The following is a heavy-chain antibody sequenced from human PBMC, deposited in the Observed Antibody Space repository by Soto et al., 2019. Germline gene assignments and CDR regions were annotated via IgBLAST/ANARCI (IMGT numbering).Heavy chain of an antibody. CDR1: GGTFSSYA. CDR3: ARALYSCSWYGLYGMDV. CDR2: IIPIFGTA. Sequence: QVQLVQSGAEVKKPGSSVKVSCKASGGTFSSYAISWVRQAPGQGLEWMGGIIPIFGTANYAQKFQGRVTITADESTSTAYMELSSLRSEETAVYYCARALYSCSWYGLYGMDVWGQGTTVTVSS. V-gene: IGHV1-69*01. D-gene: IGHD6-13*01. J-gene: IGHJ6*02.